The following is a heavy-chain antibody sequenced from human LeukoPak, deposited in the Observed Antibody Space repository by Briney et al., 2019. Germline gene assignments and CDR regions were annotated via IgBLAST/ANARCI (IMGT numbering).Heavy chain of an antibody. Sequence: GGSLRLSCEASGFTFTNYAMNWVRQAPGGGLEWVSDVSYTGDTTYYADSVKGRFTISRDNMKNMLYLQMNSLRAEDTAVYYCARDWGSCLDYWGQGTLVTVSS. J-gene: IGHJ4*02. V-gene: IGHV3-23*01. CDR1: GFTFTNYA. CDR2: VSYTGDTT. D-gene: IGHD3-16*01. CDR3: ARDWGSCLDY.